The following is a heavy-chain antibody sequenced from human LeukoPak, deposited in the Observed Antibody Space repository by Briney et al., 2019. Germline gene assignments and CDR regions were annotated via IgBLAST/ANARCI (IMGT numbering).Heavy chain of an antibody. CDR2: INTSGST. D-gene: IGHD3-10*01. CDR3: AREVEGVGDPREDYYHYYYMDV. J-gene: IGHJ6*03. Sequence: PSETLSLTCSVSGGSISNYYWSWIRQPAGKGLEWIGRINTSGSTKYKSSLKSRVTISVDKSKNQFSLKLTSVTAADTALYYCAREVEGVGDPREDYYHYYYMDVCGKGTTVTVSS. V-gene: IGHV4-4*07. CDR1: GGSISNYY.